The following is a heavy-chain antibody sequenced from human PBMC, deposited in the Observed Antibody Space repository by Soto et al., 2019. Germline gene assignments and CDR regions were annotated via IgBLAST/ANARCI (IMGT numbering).Heavy chain of an antibody. V-gene: IGHV1-46*03. CDR1: GYTFTSYY. Sequence: ASVKVSCKASGYTFTSYYMHWVRQAPGQGLEWMGIINPSGGSTSYAQKFQGRVTMTRETATSTVYMELNSRRSEDTAVYYCARDIVVVVAATITGMGNGYYYGMDVWGQGTTVTVSS. CDR3: ARDIVVVVAATITGMGNGYYYGMDV. D-gene: IGHD2-15*01. CDR2: INPSGGST. J-gene: IGHJ6*02.